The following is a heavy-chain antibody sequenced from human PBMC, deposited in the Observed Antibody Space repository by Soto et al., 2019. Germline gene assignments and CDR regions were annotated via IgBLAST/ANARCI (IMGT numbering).Heavy chain of an antibody. CDR3: AREFVRGVIYYYYYGMDV. CDR1: GDSVSSNSAA. V-gene: IGHV6-1*01. CDR2: TYYRSKWYN. Sequence: KQSQTLSLTCAISGDSVSSNSAAWNWIRQSPSRGLEWLGRTYYRSKWYNDYAVSVKSRITINPDTSKNQFSLQLNSVTPEDTAVYYCAREFVRGVIYYYYYGMDVWGQGTTVTVSS. D-gene: IGHD3-10*01. J-gene: IGHJ6*02.